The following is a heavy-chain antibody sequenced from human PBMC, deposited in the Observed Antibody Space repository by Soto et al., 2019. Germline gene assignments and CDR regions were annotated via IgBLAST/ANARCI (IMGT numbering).Heavy chain of an antibody. D-gene: IGHD5-18*01. CDR1: GYSFTSYW. Sequence: GESLKISCKGSGYSFTSYWIGWVRQMPGKGLEWMGIIYPGDSDTRYSPSFQGQVTISADKSISTAYLQWSSLKASDTAMYYCARAVDTAMVRQDWYYYYGMDVWGQGTTVTVSS. V-gene: IGHV5-51*01. CDR3: ARAVDTAMVRQDWYYYYGMDV. CDR2: IYPGDSDT. J-gene: IGHJ6*02.